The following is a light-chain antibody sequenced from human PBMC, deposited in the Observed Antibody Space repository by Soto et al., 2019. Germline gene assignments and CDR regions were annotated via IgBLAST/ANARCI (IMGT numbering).Light chain of an antibody. V-gene: IGKV3-15*01. CDR2: GAS. CDR3: QQYNNWRQIS. CDR1: QSVSSN. Sequence: EIVMTHSPATLSVSPGERATLSCRASQSVSSNLAWYQQKHGQAPRLLIYGASTRATGIPARFSGSGSGTEFTLTVTTLQSEDFAFYYCQQYNNWRQISFVQGTRLEIK. J-gene: IGKJ5*01.